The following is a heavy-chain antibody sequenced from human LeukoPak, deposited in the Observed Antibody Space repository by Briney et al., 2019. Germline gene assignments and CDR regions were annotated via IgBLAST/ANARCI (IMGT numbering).Heavy chain of an antibody. J-gene: IGHJ6*03. D-gene: IGHD4-17*01. CDR2: ISWDGGST. Sequence: PGGSLRLSCAASGFTFDDYTMHWVRQAPGKGLEWVSLISWDGGSTYYADSVKGRFTISRDNAKNSLYLQMNSLRAEDTAVYYCARDYGRNYMDVWGKGTTVTISS. CDR1: GFTFDDYT. CDR3: ARDYGRNYMDV. V-gene: IGHV3-43*01.